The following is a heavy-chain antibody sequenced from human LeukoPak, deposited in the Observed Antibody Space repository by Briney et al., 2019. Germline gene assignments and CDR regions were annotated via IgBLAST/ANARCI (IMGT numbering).Heavy chain of an antibody. V-gene: IGHV3-74*03. CDR1: GFTFSDYW. D-gene: IGHD2/OR15-2a*01. J-gene: IGHJ4*02. CDR3: ARDSGVSTPLDH. CDR2: ITHGGDSA. Sequence: PGGSLRLSCQASGFTFSDYWIHWVRQAPGKGLVWVSRITHGGDSAEYAGSVEGRFTTSRDNAKNTVYLQLNSLRAEDTAVYYCARDSGVSTPLDHWGQGALVIVSS.